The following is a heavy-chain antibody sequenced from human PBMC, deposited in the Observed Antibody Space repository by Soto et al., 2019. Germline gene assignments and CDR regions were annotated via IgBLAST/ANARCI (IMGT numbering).Heavy chain of an antibody. CDR3: AKDRPPMVLGYYFDY. D-gene: IGHD3-10*01. V-gene: IGHV3-30*18. J-gene: IGHJ4*02. Sequence: GGSLRLSCAASGFTFSSYVMHWGGQAPGKGLEWVAVISYDGSNKYYADSVKGRFTISRDNSKNTLYLQMNSLRAEDTAVYYCAKDRPPMVLGYYFDYWGQGTLVTVSS. CDR1: GFTFSSYV. CDR2: ISYDGSNK.